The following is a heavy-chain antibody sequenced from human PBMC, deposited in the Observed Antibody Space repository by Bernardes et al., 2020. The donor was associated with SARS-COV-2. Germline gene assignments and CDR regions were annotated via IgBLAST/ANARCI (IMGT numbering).Heavy chain of an antibody. V-gene: IGHV4-59*01. CDR2: IYYSGST. Sequence: SETLSLTCTVSGGSISSYYWSWIRQPPGKGLEWIGYIYYSGSTNYNPSLKSRVTISVDTSKNQFSLKLSSVTAADTAVYYCARVDMTTVGYYYYYGMDVWGQGTTVTVSS. D-gene: IGHD4-17*01. CDR3: ARVDMTTVGYYYYYGMDV. J-gene: IGHJ6*02. CDR1: GGSISSYY.